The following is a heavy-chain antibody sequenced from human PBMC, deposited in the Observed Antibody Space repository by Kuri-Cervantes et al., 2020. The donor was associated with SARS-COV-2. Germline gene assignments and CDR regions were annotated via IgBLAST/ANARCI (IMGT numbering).Heavy chain of an antibody. D-gene: IGHD2-15*01. CDR2: ISSSSSYI. V-gene: IGHV3-21*01. CDR1: GFTFSSYS. CDR3: ARTVVGREIDY. Sequence: GESLKISCAASGFTFSSYSMNWVRQAPGKGLEWASSISSSSSYIYYADSVKGRFTISRDNAKNSLYLQMNSLRAEDTAVYYCARTVVGREIDYWGQGTLVTVYS. J-gene: IGHJ4*02.